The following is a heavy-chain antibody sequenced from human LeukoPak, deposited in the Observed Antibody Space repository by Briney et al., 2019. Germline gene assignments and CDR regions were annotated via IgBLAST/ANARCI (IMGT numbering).Heavy chain of an antibody. V-gene: IGHV4-59*12. CDR1: GGSISSYY. CDR3: ARVGYDFWSGYEVYYFDY. D-gene: IGHD3-3*01. Sequence: SETLSLTCTVSGGSISSYYWSWIRQPPGKGLEWIGYIYYSGSTNYNPSLKSRVTISVDTSKNQFSLRLSSVTAADTAVYYCARVGYDFWSGYEVYYFDYWGQGTLVTVSS. CDR2: IYYSGST. J-gene: IGHJ4*02.